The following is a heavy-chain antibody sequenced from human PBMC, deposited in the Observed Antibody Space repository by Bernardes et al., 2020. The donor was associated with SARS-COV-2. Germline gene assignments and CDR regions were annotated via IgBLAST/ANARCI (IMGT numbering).Heavy chain of an antibody. CDR2: ATRDAGVT. D-gene: IGHD3-16*02. CDR1: GFTFNVFA. Sequence: GGSRRLSCVTSGFTFNVFAMSWVRQAPGKGLEWVASATRDAGVTFYADSVKGRFTIARDNSKNTVYLQMSSLTAADTAVYYCVKDRPLHPVDHWGQGTLVTVSS. CDR3: VKDRPLHPVDH. J-gene: IGHJ4*02. V-gene: IGHV3-23*01.